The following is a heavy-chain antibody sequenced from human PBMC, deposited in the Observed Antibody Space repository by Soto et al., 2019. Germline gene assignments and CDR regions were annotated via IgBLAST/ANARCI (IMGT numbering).Heavy chain of an antibody. D-gene: IGHD5-18*01. CDR1: GYTFTSYG. V-gene: IGHV1-18*01. CDR3: AREVNPAMADYYYYGMDV. J-gene: IGHJ6*02. Sequence: QVQLVQSGAEVKKPGASVKVSCKASGYTFTSYGISWVRPAPGQGLEWMGWISAYNGNTNYAQKLQGRVTMTTDTSMSTAYMELRSLRSDDTAVYYCAREVNPAMADYYYYGMDVWGQGTTVTVSS. CDR2: ISAYNGNT.